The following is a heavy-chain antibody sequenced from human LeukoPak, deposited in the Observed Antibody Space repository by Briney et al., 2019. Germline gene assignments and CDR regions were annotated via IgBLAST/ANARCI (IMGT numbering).Heavy chain of an antibody. CDR2: IKQDGSEK. V-gene: IGHV3-7*01. CDR3: ARDEQLGWAYYYYYGMDV. CDR1: GFTFSSYW. D-gene: IGHD6-6*01. J-gene: IGHJ6*02. Sequence: GGSLRLSCAASGFTFSSYWVSWVRQAPGKGLEWVANIKQDGSEKYYVDSVKGRFTISRDNAKNSLYLQMNSLRAEDTAVYYCARDEQLGWAYYYYYGMDVWGQGTTVTVSS.